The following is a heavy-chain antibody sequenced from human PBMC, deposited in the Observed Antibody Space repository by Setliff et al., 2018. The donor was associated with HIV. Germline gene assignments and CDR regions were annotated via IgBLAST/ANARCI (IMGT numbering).Heavy chain of an antibody. V-gene: IGHV1-69*10. Sequence: GASVKVSCKASGDTLSSYSISWVRQATGQGLEWMGAIIPLVGLADYAQKFQGRLTLTGDKSTNIVYMDLSSLTFEDTAVYFCVRDPWGSGSFGSIHFWGPGTLVTVSS. D-gene: IGHD3-10*01. J-gene: IGHJ4*02. CDR3: VRDPWGSGSFGSIHF. CDR1: GDTLSSYS. CDR2: IIPLVGLA.